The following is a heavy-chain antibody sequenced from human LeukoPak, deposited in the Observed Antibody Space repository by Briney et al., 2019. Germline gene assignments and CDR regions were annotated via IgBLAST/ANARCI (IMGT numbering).Heavy chain of an antibody. V-gene: IGHV4-39*02. Sequence: SETLSLTCTVSGGSISGGSFHWGWVRQPPGKGLEWIGNIHYSGSTYYNPSLKSPVSISVDTSKNHFSLQLSSVTAADTAVYYCAGRVGASIWTGMHFWGQGTLVAVSS. CDR1: GGSISGGSFH. CDR2: IHYSGST. D-gene: IGHD1-26*01. J-gene: IGHJ4*02. CDR3: AGRVGASIWTGMHF.